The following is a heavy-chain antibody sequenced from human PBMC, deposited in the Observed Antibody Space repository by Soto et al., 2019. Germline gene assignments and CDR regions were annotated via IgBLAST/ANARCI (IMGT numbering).Heavy chain of an antibody. Sequence: QLQLQESGSGLVKPSQTLSLTCAVSGGPISSGGYSWSWLRPPPGKGLEWIGYIYHSGSTYYNPPLTRRVTISVDRSTNKFSLKLSSVTAADTAVYDCARGQVVAAQHCGQGTLVTVSS. D-gene: IGHD2-15*01. CDR3: ARGQVVAAQH. V-gene: IGHV4-30-2*01. J-gene: IGHJ4*02. CDR1: GGPISSGGYS. CDR2: IYHSGST.